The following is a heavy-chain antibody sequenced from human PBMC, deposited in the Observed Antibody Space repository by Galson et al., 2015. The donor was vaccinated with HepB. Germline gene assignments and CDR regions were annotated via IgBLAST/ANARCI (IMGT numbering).Heavy chain of an antibody. Sequence: SVKVSCKASGYTFTGYYMHWVRQAPGQGLEWMGWINPNSGGTNYAQKFQGWVTMTRDTSISTAYMELSRLRPDDTAVYYCARAGPYYGDYGRGAYYYGMDVWGQGTTVTVSS. D-gene: IGHD4-17*01. CDR2: INPNSGGT. J-gene: IGHJ6*02. V-gene: IGHV1-2*04. CDR1: GYTFTGYY. CDR3: ARAGPYYGDYGRGAYYYGMDV.